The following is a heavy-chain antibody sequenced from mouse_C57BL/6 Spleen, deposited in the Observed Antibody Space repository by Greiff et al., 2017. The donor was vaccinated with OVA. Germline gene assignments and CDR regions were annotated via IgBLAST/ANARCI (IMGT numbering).Heavy chain of an antibody. Sequence: QVQLQQPGAELVKPGASVKMSCTASGYTFTSYWITWVKQRPGQGLEWIGDIYPGSGSTNYNEKFKSKATLTVDTSSSTAYMQLSSLTSEDAAVYYCARRGNYFYAKGCWGQGASVPVST. CDR1: GYTFTSYW. D-gene: IGHD2-1*01. V-gene: IGHV1-55*01. CDR2: IYPGSGST. J-gene: IGHJ4*01. CDR3: ARRGNYFYAKGC.